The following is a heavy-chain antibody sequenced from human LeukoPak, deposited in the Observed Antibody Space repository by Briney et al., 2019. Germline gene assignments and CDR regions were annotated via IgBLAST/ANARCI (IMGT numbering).Heavy chain of an antibody. CDR1: GYTFTYYY. Sequence: ASVKVSCEGSGYTFTYYYLHWVRQAPGQGLEWVGYINPRDGGTSSPPNFRGRVTMTTDASSSTVYMELSRLTSDDTAIYYCAREGNGLLSKDLDYWGQGTLVTVSS. CDR2: INPRDGGT. D-gene: IGHD2-15*01. CDR3: AREGNGLLSKDLDY. J-gene: IGHJ4*02. V-gene: IGHV1-2*02.